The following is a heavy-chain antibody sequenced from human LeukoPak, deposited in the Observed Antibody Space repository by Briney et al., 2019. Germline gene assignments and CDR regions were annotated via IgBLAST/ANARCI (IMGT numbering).Heavy chain of an antibody. V-gene: IGHV1-24*01. J-gene: IGHJ3*02. D-gene: IGHD5-18*01. CDR3: ATGYSYGTQDAFDI. CDR2: FDPEDGET. CDR1: GYTFTGYY. Sequence: GASVTVSCKASGYTFTGYYMHWVRQAPGKGLEWMGGFDPEDGETIYAQKFQGRVTMTEDTSTDTAYMELSSLRSEDTAVYYCATGYSYGTQDAFDIWGQGTMVTVSS.